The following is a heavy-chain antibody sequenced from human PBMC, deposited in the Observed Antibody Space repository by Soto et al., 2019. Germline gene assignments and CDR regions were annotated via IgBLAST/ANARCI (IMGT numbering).Heavy chain of an antibody. CDR3: ARERKFDFWRKGLDV. Sequence: ASLKVSWKASGYTFTTYDINWVRQAPGQGLEWLGWMDPNSGSTGYAQNFQGRITMTRNISRNTAYMELSSLQSEDTAVYYCARERKFDFWRKGLDVWGQGTTVTVSS. J-gene: IGHJ6*02. D-gene: IGHD3-3*01. V-gene: IGHV1-8*01. CDR2: MDPNSGST. CDR1: GYTFTTYD.